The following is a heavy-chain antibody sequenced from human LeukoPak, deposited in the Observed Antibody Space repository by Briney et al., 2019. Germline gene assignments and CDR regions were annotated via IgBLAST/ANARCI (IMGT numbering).Heavy chain of an antibody. Sequence: ASVKVSCKASGYSFAGYHLHWVRQAPGQGLEWMGWINPNIGDTNYSQKFKGRVNMDRDTSIRTAYMELSRLRSDDTAVYYCARSYCSGGSCYWRDWGQGTLVTVSS. CDR2: INPNIGDT. CDR1: GYSFAGYH. D-gene: IGHD2-15*01. V-gene: IGHV1-2*02. J-gene: IGHJ4*02. CDR3: ARSYCSGGSCYWRD.